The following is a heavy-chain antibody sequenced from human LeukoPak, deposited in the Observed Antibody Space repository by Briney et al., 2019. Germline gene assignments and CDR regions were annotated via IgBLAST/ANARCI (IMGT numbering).Heavy chain of an antibody. Sequence: PSETLSLTCAVYGGSFSGHYWSWIRQPPGKGLEWIGEINHSGSTNYNPSLKSRVTISVDTSKNQFSLKLSSVTAADTAVYYCARATSVRLYAFDIWGQGTMVTVSS. D-gene: IGHD3-10*01. J-gene: IGHJ3*02. CDR3: ARATSVRLYAFDI. V-gene: IGHV4-34*01. CDR1: GGSFSGHY. CDR2: INHSGST.